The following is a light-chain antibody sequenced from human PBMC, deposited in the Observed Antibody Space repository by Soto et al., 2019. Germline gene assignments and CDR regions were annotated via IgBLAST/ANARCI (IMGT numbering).Light chain of an antibody. V-gene: IGKV1-39*01. CDR1: QSISSY. CDR2: AAS. J-gene: IGKJ1*01. CDR3: QQSYSTTQWT. Sequence: DIQMTQSPSSLSASVGDRVTITCRASQSISSYLNWYQQKPGKSPKLLIYAASSLQSGVPSRFSGSGSGTDFTITISSLQPADFATYYCQQSYSTTQWTFGQGTKVEIK.